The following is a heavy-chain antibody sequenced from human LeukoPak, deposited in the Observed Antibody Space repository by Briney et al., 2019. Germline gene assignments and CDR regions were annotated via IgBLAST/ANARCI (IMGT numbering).Heavy chain of an antibody. CDR2: INHSGST. D-gene: IGHD3-10*01. CDR1: GGSFSGYY. Sequence: SETLSLTCAVYGGSFSGYYWSWIRQPPGKRLEWIGEINHSGSTNYNPSLKSRVTISVDTSKNQFSLKLSSVTAADMAVYYCARHRPYGSGSAVWGKGTTVTISS. J-gene: IGHJ6*04. V-gene: IGHV4-34*01. CDR3: ARHRPYGSGSAV.